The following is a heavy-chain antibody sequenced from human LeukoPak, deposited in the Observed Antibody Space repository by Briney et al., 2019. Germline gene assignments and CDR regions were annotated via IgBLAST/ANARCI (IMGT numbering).Heavy chain of an antibody. J-gene: IGHJ2*01. D-gene: IGHD5-24*01. CDR2: IYHSGST. CDR3: ARVAGFNWPPLKFDL. CDR1: GGSISSGGYS. V-gene: IGHV4-30-2*01. Sequence: PSETLSLTCAVSGGSISSGGYSWSWIRQPPGKGLEWIGYIYHSGSTYYNPSLKSRVTISVDRSKNQFSLKLSSVTAADTAVYYCARVAGFNWPPLKFDLWGRGTLVTVSS.